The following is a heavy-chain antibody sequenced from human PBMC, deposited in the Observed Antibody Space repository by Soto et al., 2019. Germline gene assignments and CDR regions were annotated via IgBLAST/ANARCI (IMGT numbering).Heavy chain of an antibody. CDR3: QSGSRGLFDY. J-gene: IGHJ4*02. D-gene: IGHD1-26*01. Sequence: PSXTLSLTCAVSGGSMSSSNWWSWVRQPPGKGLEWIGEIYHSVSTTYNPSLKSRVTISVDKSKNQFSLKLSSVTAADTAVYYCQSGSRGLFDYWGQGTLVTVSS. V-gene: IGHV4-4*02. CDR1: GGSMSSSNW. CDR2: IYHSVST.